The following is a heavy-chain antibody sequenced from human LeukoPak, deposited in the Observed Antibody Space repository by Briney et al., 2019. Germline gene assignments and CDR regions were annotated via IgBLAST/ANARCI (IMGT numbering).Heavy chain of an antibody. CDR1: GFTFSSYG. V-gene: IGHV3-30*18. J-gene: IGHJ6*04. CDR2: ISYDGSNK. CDR3: AKDVSGCENYYYYGMDV. D-gene: IGHD5-12*01. Sequence: GGSLRLSCAASGFTFSSYGMHWVRQAPGKGLEWVAVISYDGSNKYYADSVNGRFTISRDNSKNTLYLQMNSLRAEDTAVYYCAKDVSGCENYYYYGMDVWGKGTTVTVSS.